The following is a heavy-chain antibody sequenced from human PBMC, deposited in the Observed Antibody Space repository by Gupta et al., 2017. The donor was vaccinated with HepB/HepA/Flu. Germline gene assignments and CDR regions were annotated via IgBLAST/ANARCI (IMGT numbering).Heavy chain of an antibody. J-gene: IGHJ6*03. D-gene: IGHD3-10*01. V-gene: IGHV3-23*01. CDR3: AKVGKSGAYYYYYMDV. CDR1: GFTFSSYA. Sequence: EVQLLESGGGLVQPGGSLRLSCAASGFTFSSYAMSWVRQAPGKGLEWVSAISGSGASTYYADSVKGRFTISRDNSKNTLYLQMNSLRAEDTAVYYCAKVGKSGAYYYYYMDVWGKGTTVTVSS. CDR2: ISGSGAST.